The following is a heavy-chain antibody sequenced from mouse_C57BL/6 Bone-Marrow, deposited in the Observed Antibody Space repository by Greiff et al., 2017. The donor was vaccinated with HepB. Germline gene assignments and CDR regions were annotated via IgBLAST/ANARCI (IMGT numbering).Heavy chain of an antibody. V-gene: IGHV7-3*01. CDR2: IRNKANGYTT. CDR1: GFTFTDYY. CDR3: ARRDYGSSLDY. J-gene: IGHJ2*01. D-gene: IGHD1-1*01. Sequence: DVMLVESGGGLVQPGGSLSLSCAASGFTFTDYYMSWVRQPPGKALEWLGFIRNKANGYTTEYSASVKGRFTISRDNSQSILYLQMNALRAEDSATYYCARRDYGSSLDYGGQGTTLTVSS.